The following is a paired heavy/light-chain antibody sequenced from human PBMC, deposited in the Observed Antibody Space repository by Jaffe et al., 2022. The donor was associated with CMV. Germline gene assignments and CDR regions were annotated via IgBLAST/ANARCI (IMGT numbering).Heavy chain of an antibody. CDR1: GYTFTSYG. J-gene: IGHJ5*02. D-gene: IGHD2-15*01. CDR2: ISAYNGNT. Sequence: QVQLVQSGAEVKKPGASVKVSCKASGYTFTSYGISWVRQAPGQGLEWMGWISAYNGNTNYAQKLQGRVTMTTDTSTSTAYMELRSLRSDDTAVYYCARDLFIGRGAFVVVVAATDNWFDPWGQGTLVTVSS. V-gene: IGHV1-18*04. CDR3: ARDLFIGRGAFVVVVAATDNWFDP.
Light chain of an antibody. V-gene: IGLV1-40*01. CDR2: GNS. J-gene: IGLJ2*01. CDR1: SSNIGAGYD. CDR3: QSYDSSHVV. Sequence: QSVLTQPPSVSGAPGQRVTISCTGSSSNIGAGYDVHWYQQLPGTAPKLLIYGNSNRPSGVPDRFSGSKSGTSASLAITGLQAEDEADYYCQSYDSSHVVFGGGTKLTVL.